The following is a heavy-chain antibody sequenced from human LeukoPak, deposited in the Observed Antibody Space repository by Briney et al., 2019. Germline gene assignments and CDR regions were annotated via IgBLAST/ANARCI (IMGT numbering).Heavy chain of an antibody. J-gene: IGHJ4*02. CDR1: LSTLTELS. Sequence: ASVTVSCLLSLSTLTELSMHWVRPAPGQGLEWVGIINPSVGSTTYAQEFQGRVTMPRDTSTSTVYMELSSLRSEDTAVYYCARLLGATTSTHFDYWGQGTLVTVSS. CDR3: ARLLGATTSTHFDY. V-gene: IGHV1-46*01. D-gene: IGHD1-26*01. CDR2: INPSVGST.